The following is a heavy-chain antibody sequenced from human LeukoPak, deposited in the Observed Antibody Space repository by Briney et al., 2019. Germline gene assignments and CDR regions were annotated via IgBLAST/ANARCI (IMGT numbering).Heavy chain of an antibody. J-gene: IGHJ3*02. D-gene: IGHD3-10*01. CDR1: GFTFSSYA. CDR2: ISGSGGST. V-gene: IGHV3-23*01. Sequence: GGSLRLSCAASGFTFSSYAMSWVRQAPGKGPEWVSAISGSGGSTYYADSVKGRFTISRDNSKNTLYLQMNSLRAEDTAVYYCARSYYYGSGRVDAFDIWGQGTMVTVSS. CDR3: ARSYYYGSGRVDAFDI.